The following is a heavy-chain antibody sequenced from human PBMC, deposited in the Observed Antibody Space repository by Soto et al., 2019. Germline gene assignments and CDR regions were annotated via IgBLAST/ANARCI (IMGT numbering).Heavy chain of an antibody. CDR1: GFTFSSYA. CDR3: AREADILNWFDP. D-gene: IGHD3-9*01. J-gene: IGHJ5*02. CDR2: ISSSGSTI. Sequence: GGSLRLSCAASGFTFSSYAMSWVRQAPGKGLEWVSAISSSGSTIYYADSVKGRFTISRDNAKNSLYLQMNSLRAEDTAVYYCAREADILNWFDPWGQGTLVTVSS. V-gene: IGHV3-48*01.